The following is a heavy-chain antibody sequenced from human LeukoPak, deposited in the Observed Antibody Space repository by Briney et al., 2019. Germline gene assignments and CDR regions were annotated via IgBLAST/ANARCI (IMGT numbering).Heavy chain of an antibody. CDR3: ARRRDFIDY. CDR2: SSSSGSTI. J-gene: IGHJ4*02. V-gene: IGHV3-11*01. Sequence: PGGSLRLSCAASGFTLSDYYMSWIRQAPGKGLEWVSYSSSSGSTIYYADSVKGRFAISRENAKNSLYLQMNSLRAEDTAVYYCARRRDFIDYWGQGTLVTVSS. CDR1: GFTLSDYY. D-gene: IGHD3/OR15-3a*01.